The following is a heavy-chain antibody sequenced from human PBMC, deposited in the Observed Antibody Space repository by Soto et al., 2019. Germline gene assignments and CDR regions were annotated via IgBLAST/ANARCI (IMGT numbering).Heavy chain of an antibody. CDR2: ISASGSSV. CDR1: GFSLGRYA. J-gene: IGHJ4*02. CDR3: AKDYFYDSTGLFFDS. V-gene: IGHV3-23*01. D-gene: IGHD3-22*01. Sequence: EVQLLESGGALVQPGGSLRLSCEASGFSLGRYAMSWVRQAPGKGLEWISVISASGSSVSYADSVKGRFNISKDNSENTLFLQVISLRVEDTAVYYCAKDYFYDSTGLFFDSWGQGTLVTVSS.